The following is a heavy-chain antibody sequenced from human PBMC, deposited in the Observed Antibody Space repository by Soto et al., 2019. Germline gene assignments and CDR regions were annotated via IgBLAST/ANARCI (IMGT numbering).Heavy chain of an antibody. CDR2: ISWNSGSI. D-gene: IGHD2-2*01. CDR3: AKAKGYCSSTSCYAYYFDY. Sequence: PGGSLRLSCAASGFTFDDYAMHWVRQAPGKGLEWVSGISWNSGSIGYADSVKGRFTISRDNAKNSLYLQMNSLRAEDTALYYCAKAKGYCSSTSCYAYYFDYWGQGTLVTVSS. CDR1: GFTFDDYA. J-gene: IGHJ4*02. V-gene: IGHV3-9*01.